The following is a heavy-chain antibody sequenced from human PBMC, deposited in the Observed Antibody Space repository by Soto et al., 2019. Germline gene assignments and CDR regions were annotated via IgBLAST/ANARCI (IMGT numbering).Heavy chain of an antibody. D-gene: IGHD5-12*01. Sequence: EVPVVESGGGLVQPGGSLRLSCTASGFTFSDHSMDWVRQAPGKGLEWVGRSTDRANSYTTEYAASVKGRFTISRDDSKSSLYLQMNSLKTEDTAVYYCAVDIVGTGSYWGQGTLVTVSS. CDR1: GFTFSDHS. CDR3: AVDIVGTGSY. J-gene: IGHJ4*02. CDR2: STDRANSYTT. V-gene: IGHV3-72*01.